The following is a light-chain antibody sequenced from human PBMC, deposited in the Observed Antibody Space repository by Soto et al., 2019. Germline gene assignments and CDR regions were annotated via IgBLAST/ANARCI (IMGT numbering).Light chain of an antibody. J-gene: IGKJ4*02. CDR3: QQRSNSPPT. Sequence: EIVLTQSPATLSLSPGERATLSCRASQSVSSYLAWYQQKPGQAPRLLIYDASTRATGIPARFSGSGSGTDFTLSISSLEPEDFAVYYCQQRSNSPPTFGGGTKVEIK. CDR2: DAS. CDR1: QSVSSY. V-gene: IGKV3-11*01.